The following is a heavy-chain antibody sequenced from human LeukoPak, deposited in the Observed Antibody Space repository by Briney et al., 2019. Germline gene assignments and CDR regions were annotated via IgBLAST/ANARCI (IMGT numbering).Heavy chain of an antibody. Sequence: SETLSLTCTVSGGSISSYYWSWIRQPPGKGLEWIGYIYYSGSTNYNPSLKSRVTISVDTSKYQFSLKLSSVTAADTAVYYCARKNYCSGGSCYSRGWFDPWGQGTLVTVSS. CDR1: GGSISSYY. J-gene: IGHJ5*02. CDR2: IYYSGST. CDR3: ARKNYCSGGSCYSRGWFDP. D-gene: IGHD2-15*01. V-gene: IGHV4-59*01.